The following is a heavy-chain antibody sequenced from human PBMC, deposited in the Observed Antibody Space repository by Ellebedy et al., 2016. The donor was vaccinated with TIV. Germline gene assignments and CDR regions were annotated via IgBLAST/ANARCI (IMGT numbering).Heavy chain of an antibody. CDR1: GFTFSSYA. CDR2: ISYDGSNK. CDR3: ARAPYSGSYPAHFDY. Sequence: GESLKISXAVSGFTFSSYAMHWVRQAPGKGLEWVAVISYDGSNKYYADSVKGRFTISRDNSKNTLYLQMNSLRAEDTAVYYCARAPYSGSYPAHFDYWGQGTLVIVSS. V-gene: IGHV3-30*04. J-gene: IGHJ4*02. D-gene: IGHD1-26*01.